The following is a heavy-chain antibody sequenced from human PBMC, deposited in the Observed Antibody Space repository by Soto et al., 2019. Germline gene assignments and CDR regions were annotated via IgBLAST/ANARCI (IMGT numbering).Heavy chain of an antibody. Sequence: GGSLRLSCAASGFTFSSYAMSWVRQAPGKGLEWVSAISGSGGSTYYADSVKGRFTISRDNSKNTLYLQMNSLRAEDTAVYYCAKDWGVPSRDFWSGYFFDYWGQGTLVTVSS. V-gene: IGHV3-23*01. J-gene: IGHJ4*02. CDR1: GFTFSSYA. CDR2: ISGSGGST. CDR3: AKDWGVPSRDFWSGYFFDY. D-gene: IGHD3-3*01.